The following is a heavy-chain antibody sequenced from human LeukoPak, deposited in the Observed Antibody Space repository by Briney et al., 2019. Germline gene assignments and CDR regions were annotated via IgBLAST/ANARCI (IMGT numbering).Heavy chain of an antibody. CDR3: ARDYTDAYSSLGYYFDY. CDR2: INTNTGNP. Sequence: ASVKVSCKASGYTFTSYAMNWVRQATGQGLEWMGWINTNTGNPTYAQGFTGRFVFSLDTSVSTAYLQISSLKAEDTAVYYCARDYTDAYSSLGYYFDYWGQGTLVTVSS. D-gene: IGHD6-6*01. J-gene: IGHJ4*02. V-gene: IGHV7-4-1*02. CDR1: GYTFTSYA.